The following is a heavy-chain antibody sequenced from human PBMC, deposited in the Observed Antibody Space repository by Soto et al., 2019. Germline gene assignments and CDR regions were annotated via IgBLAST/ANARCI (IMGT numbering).Heavy chain of an antibody. V-gene: IGHV4-31*03. J-gene: IGHJ6*02. Sequence: QVQLQESGPGLVKPSQTLSLTCTVSGGSISSGGYYWSWIRQHPGKGLEWIGYIYYSGSTYYNPSLKSRVTISVDTSKNQFSLKLSSVTAADTAVYYCARDSFGGIPPNWGMDVWGQGTTVTVSS. D-gene: IGHD3-16*01. CDR3: ARDSFGGIPPNWGMDV. CDR1: GGSISSGGYY. CDR2: IYYSGST.